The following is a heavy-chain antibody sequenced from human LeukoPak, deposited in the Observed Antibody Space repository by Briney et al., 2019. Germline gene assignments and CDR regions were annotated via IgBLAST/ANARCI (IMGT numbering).Heavy chain of an antibody. Sequence: GVSLRLSCAASGFTFSSYALHWVRQAPGKGLEYVSAISSNGGSTYYANSVKGRFTISRDNSKNTLYLQMGSLRAEDMAVYYFLSFVQKTAYGMGDYWGQGTLVTVSS. J-gene: IGHJ4*02. D-gene: IGHD4-17*01. V-gene: IGHV3-64*01. CDR2: ISSNGGST. CDR1: GFTFSSYA. CDR3: LSFVQKTAYGMGDY.